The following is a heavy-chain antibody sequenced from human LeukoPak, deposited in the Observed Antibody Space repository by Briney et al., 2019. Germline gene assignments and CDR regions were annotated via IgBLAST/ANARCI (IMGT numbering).Heavy chain of an antibody. V-gene: IGHV4-59*01. Sequence: PSETLSLTCTVSGGSISSYYWSWIRQPPGKGLEWIGYIYYSGSTNYNPSLKSRVTISVDTSKNQFSLKLSSVTAADTAMYYCARDKDTAYFDYWGQGTLVTVSS. CDR3: ARDKDTAYFDY. CDR1: GGSISSYY. CDR2: IYYSGST. D-gene: IGHD5-18*01. J-gene: IGHJ4*02.